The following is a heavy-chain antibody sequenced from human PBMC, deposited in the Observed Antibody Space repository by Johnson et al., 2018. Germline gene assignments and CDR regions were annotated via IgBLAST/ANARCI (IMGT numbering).Heavy chain of an antibody. CDR2: IWYDGSNK. CDR3: TTNSRRQDYYDSSGFDAFDI. V-gene: IGHV3-33*01. Sequence: QVQLVQSGGGVVQXGRSLRLSCAASGFTFSSYGMHWVRQAPGKGPEWVAVIWYDGSNKYYADSGKGRSTISRDHSKKTRYLQMNSLKPEDTTVYYCTTNSRRQDYYDSSGFDAFDIWGQGTMVTVSS. D-gene: IGHD3-22*01. CDR1: GFTFSSYG. J-gene: IGHJ3*02.